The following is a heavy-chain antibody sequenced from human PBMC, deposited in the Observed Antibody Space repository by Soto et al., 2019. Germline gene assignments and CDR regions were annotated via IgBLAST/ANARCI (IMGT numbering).Heavy chain of an antibody. J-gene: IGHJ4*02. V-gene: IGHV4-31*03. D-gene: IGHD4-4*01. CDR3: ATTVTTSFAIHSYFDY. CDR2: IYYSGST. Sequence: QVQLQESGPGLVKPSQTLSLTCTVSGGSISSGGYYWSWIRQHPGKGLEWIGYIYYSGSTYYNPSLKSRVTISVDTSKSQFSLKLSSVTAADTAVYYCATTVTTSFAIHSYFDYWGQGTLVTVSS. CDR1: GGSISSGGYY.